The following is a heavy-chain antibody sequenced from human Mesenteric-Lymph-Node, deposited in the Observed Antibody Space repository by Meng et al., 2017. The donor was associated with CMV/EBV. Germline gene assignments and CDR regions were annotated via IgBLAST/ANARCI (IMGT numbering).Heavy chain of an antibody. CDR3: TRDVRRGWFDP. CDR2: TNSRGSTI. V-gene: IGHV3-48*03. CDR1: GFSFSDYE. J-gene: IGHJ5*02. Sequence: GESLKISCAASGFSFSDYEMNWVRQTPGKGLEWLAYTNSRGSTIYYADSVKGRFTISRDNAKNSLYLQMNSLRAEDTAVYYCTRDVRRGWFDPWGQGTLVTVSS.